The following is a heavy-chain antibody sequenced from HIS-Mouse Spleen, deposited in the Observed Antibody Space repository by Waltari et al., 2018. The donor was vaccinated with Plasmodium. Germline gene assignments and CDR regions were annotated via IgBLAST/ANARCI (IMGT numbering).Heavy chain of an antibody. Sequence: QVQLVESGGGVVQTGRSLRLSCAAPGFTFSGYAMHWVRQAPGKGLEWVAVISYDGSNKYYADSVKGRFTISRDNSKNTLYLQMNSLRAEDTAVYYCALSGHWGQGTLVTVSS. CDR2: ISYDGSNK. CDR1: GFTFSGYA. V-gene: IGHV3-30*04. CDR3: ALSGH. D-gene: IGHD3-10*01. J-gene: IGHJ4*02.